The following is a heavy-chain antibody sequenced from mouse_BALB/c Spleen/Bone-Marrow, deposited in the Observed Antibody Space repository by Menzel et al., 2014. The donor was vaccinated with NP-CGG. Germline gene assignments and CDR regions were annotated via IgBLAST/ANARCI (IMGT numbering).Heavy chain of an antibody. CDR2: ISTYSGNT. D-gene: IGHD3-2*01. CDR1: GYTFTDCA. Sequence: QVQLQQPGPELVRPGVSVKISCKGSGYTFTDCAMHWVKQSHAKSLEWIGVISTYSGNTNYNQKFKGKATMTVDKSSSTPYMELARLTSEDSAIYYCARGRQLGLRSFAYWGQGTLVTVSA. CDR3: ARGRQLGLRSFAY. V-gene: IGHV1-67*01. J-gene: IGHJ3*01.